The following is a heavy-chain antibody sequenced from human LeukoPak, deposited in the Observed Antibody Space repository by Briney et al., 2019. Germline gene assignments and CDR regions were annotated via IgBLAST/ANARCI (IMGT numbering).Heavy chain of an antibody. V-gene: IGHV3-33*08. Sequence: PGRSLRLPCAASGFTFSSYGMHWVRQAPGKGLEWVAVIWYDGSNKYYADSVKGRFTISRDNSKNTLYLQMNSLRAEDTAVYYCARGSDYYFDYWGQGTLVTVSS. J-gene: IGHJ4*02. CDR2: IWYDGSNK. CDR3: ARGSDYYFDY. CDR1: GFTFSSYG.